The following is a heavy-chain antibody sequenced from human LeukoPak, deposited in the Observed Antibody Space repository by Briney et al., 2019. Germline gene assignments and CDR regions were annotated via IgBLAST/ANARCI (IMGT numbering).Heavy chain of an antibody. V-gene: IGHV4-4*02. CDR2: IYHSGST. J-gene: IGHJ4*02. D-gene: IGHD6-19*01. CDR3: ARGIYSSGWPYYFDY. Sequence: SGTLSLTCAVSGGSISSSNWWSWVRQPPGKGLEWIGEIYHSGSTNYNPSLKSRVTISVDKSKNQFSLKLSSVTAADTAVYYCARGIYSSGWPYYFDYRGQGTLVTVSS. CDR1: GGSISSSNW.